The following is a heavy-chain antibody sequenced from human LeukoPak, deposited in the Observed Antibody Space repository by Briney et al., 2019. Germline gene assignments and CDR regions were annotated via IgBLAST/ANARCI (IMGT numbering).Heavy chain of an antibody. J-gene: IGHJ4*02. CDR1: GFTFSGYG. CDR2: MSFVASNQ. CDR3: ATEYSSSWYNY. V-gene: IGHV3-30*03. Sequence: GGSLRLSCAASGFTFSGYGMHWVRRAPGTVLDSVALMSFVASNQYYADSVKGRFTISRDNSNNTLYLQMSSLRAEDTAVYYCATEYSSSWYNYWGQGTLVTVSS. D-gene: IGHD6-13*01.